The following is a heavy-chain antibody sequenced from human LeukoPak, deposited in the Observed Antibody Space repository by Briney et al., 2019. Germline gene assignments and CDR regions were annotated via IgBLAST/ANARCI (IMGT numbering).Heavy chain of an antibody. CDR1: GYTFTGYY. CDR3: ARDQRDLGYCSGGSCPSTFDY. D-gene: IGHD2-15*01. CDR2: INPNSGGT. V-gene: IGHV1-2*02. J-gene: IGHJ4*02. Sequence: GASVKVSCKASGYTFTGYYMHWVRQAPGQGLEWMGWINPNSGGTNYAQKFQGRVTMTRDTSISTAYMELSRLRSDDTAVYYCARDQRDLGYCSGGSCPSTFDYWGQGTLVTVSS.